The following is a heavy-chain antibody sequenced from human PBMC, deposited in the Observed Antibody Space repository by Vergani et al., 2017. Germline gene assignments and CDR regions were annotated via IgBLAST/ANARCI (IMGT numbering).Heavy chain of an antibody. D-gene: IGHD1-26*01. CDR2: INHSGST. Sequence: QVQLQQWGAGLLKPSETLSLTCAVYGGSFSGYYWSWIRQPPGKGLEWIGEINHSGSTNYNPSLKSRVTISVDTSKNQFSLKLSSVTAADTAVYYCARGGYSGSYPRRSQHWGQGTLVTVSS. CDR1: GGSFSGYY. V-gene: IGHV4-34*01. J-gene: IGHJ1*01. CDR3: ARGGYSGSYPRRSQH.